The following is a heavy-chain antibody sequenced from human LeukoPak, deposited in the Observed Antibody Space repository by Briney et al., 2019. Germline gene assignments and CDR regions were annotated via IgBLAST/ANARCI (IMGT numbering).Heavy chain of an antibody. J-gene: IGHJ5*02. CDR1: GYTFTSYY. Sequence: GASVKVSCKASGYTFTSYYMHWVRQAPGQGLEWMGIINPSGGSTSYAQKFQGRVTMTRDTSTSTVYMELNSLRSEDTAVYYCARAGITIFGVEDNWFDPWGQGTLVTVSS. CDR3: ARAGITIFGVEDNWFDP. V-gene: IGHV1-46*01. D-gene: IGHD3-3*01. CDR2: INPSGGST.